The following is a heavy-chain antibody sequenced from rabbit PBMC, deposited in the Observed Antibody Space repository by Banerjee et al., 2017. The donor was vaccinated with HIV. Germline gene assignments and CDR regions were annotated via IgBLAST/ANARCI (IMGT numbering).Heavy chain of an antibody. Sequence: QSLEESGGDLVKPGASLTLTCTASGFSFSSSYYMCWVRQAPGKGLEWIACIYAGSSGSTYYASWAKGRFTISKTSSTTVTLQMTSLTAADTATYFCARWHTSSSGYYIETLNLWGPGTLVTVS. CDR1: GFSFSSSYY. CDR3: ARWHTSSSGYYIETLNL. CDR2: IYAGSSGST. V-gene: IGHV1S40*01. D-gene: IGHD1-1*01. J-gene: IGHJ4*01.